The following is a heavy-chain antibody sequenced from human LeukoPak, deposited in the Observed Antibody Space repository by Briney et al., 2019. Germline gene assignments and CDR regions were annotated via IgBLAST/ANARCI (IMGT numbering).Heavy chain of an antibody. CDR3: ARSSEGRYYYDSSGFSYYYYMDV. V-gene: IGHV4-38-2*02. CDR2: IRHSGTT. Sequence: PSETLSLTCTVSGYSISSGYYWGWIRQPPGKGLEWIGTIRHSGTTYYNPSLKSRVTISIDSSKNQFSLRLTSVTAADTAVYYCARSSEGRYYYDSSGFSYYYYMDVWGKGTTVTISS. J-gene: IGHJ6*03. D-gene: IGHD3-22*01. CDR1: GYSISSGYY.